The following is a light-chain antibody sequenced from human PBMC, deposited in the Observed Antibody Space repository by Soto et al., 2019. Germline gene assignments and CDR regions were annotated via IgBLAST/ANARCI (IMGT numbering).Light chain of an antibody. V-gene: IGKV1-39*01. J-gene: IGKJ4*01. CDR1: QTISSC. Sequence: DITITQSPSTVSASVRDRVTITCPASQTISSCLAWYQQKPGKAPKLLIYAASTLQSGVPSRFSGSGSGTDFTLTISSLQPEDFATYYCQQSYSIPLTFCGGTKVDIK. CDR3: QQSYSIPLT. CDR2: AAS.